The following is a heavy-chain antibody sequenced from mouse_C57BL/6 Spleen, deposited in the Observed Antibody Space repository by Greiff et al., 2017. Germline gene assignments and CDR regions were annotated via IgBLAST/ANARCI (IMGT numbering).Heavy chain of an antibody. CDR1: GYTFTSYW. CDR3: ATRYYGSSYEGAMDY. V-gene: IGHV1-52*01. D-gene: IGHD1-1*01. Sequence: QVQLQQPGAELVRPGSSVKLSCKASGYTFTSYWMHWVKQRPIQGLEWIGNIDPSDSETHYNQKFKDKATLTVGKSSSTAYMQLSSLKSEDSAVYYCATRYYGSSYEGAMDYWGQGTSVTVSS. J-gene: IGHJ4*01. CDR2: IDPSDSET.